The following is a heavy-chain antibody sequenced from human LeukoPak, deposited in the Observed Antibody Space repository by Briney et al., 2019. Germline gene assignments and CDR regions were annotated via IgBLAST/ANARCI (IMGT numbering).Heavy chain of an antibody. V-gene: IGHV3-73*01. J-gene: IGHJ4*02. CDR2: IRSKTNNYAT. Sequence: PGGSLRLSCAASGFTFSDSAIHWVRQASGKGLEWVGRIRSKTNNYATAYAASVEGRFTISRDDSKKTAYLQMNSLKTEDTAVYYCAKERTDYYGSGSSDYWGQGTLVTVSS. CDR3: AKERTDYYGSGSSDY. D-gene: IGHD3-10*01. CDR1: GFTFSDSA.